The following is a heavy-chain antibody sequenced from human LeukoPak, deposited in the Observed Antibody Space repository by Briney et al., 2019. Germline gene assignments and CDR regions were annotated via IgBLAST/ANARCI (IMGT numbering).Heavy chain of an antibody. V-gene: IGHV1-46*01. D-gene: IGHD1-1*01. J-gene: IGHJ4*02. CDR3: ARDRNTPANYYFDF. Sequence: GASVKVSCTASGYTFTNYYMHWMRQAPGQGLEWMGIINPSGGSTTYTQKFQGRVTMTRDTSTSTVYMELSSLRSEDTAVYYCARDRNTPANYYFDFWGQGTLVTVSS. CDR2: INPSGGST. CDR1: GYTFTNYY.